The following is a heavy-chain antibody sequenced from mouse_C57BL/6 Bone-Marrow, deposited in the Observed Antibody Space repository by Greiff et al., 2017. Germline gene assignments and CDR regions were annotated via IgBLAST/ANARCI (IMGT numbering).Heavy chain of an antibody. D-gene: IGHD1-1*01. CDR2: IYPGDGDT. Sequence: QVQLQQSGPELVKPGASVKISCKASGYAFSSSWMNWVKQRPGKGLEWIGRIYPGDGDTNYNGKFKGKATLTADKSSSTAYMQLSSLTSEDSAVYFCARCDTTVVEDYWGQGTTLTVSS. J-gene: IGHJ2*01. CDR1: GYAFSSSW. V-gene: IGHV1-82*01. CDR3: ARCDTTVVEDY.